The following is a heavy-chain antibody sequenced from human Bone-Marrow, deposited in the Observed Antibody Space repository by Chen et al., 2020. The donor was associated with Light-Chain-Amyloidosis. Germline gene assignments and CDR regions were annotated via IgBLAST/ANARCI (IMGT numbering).Heavy chain of an antibody. J-gene: IGHJ4*02. CDR1: GFSFSDAW. CDR3: ATRGGY. Sequence: DVQLQTSGGGPVEPGGSLRLSCEASGFSFSDAWMDWVRQAPGKGLEWVARIKGKSDGERTDYAAPVKVRFIVSRDDSRNMLYLQMNSLETEDTGVYSCATRGGYWGPGTRVTVSS. D-gene: IGHD3-10*01. CDR2: IKGKSDGERT. V-gene: IGHV3-15*05.